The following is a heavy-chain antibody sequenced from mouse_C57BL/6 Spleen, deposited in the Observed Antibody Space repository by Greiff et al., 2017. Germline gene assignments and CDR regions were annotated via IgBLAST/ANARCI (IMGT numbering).Heavy chain of an antibody. J-gene: IGHJ2*01. Sequence: DVMLVESGGGLVQPGGSLSLSCAASGFTFTDYYMSWVRQPPGKALEWLGFIRNKANGYTTEYSASVKGRFTISRDNSQSILYLQMNALRAEDSATYYCARWVYDYDDYWGQGTTRTVSS. CDR2: IRNKANGYTT. CDR3: ARWVYDYDDY. D-gene: IGHD2-4*01. CDR1: GFTFTDYY. V-gene: IGHV7-3*01.